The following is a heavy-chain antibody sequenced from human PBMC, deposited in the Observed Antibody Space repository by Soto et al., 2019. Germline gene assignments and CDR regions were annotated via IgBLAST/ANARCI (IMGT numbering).Heavy chain of an antibody. CDR3: ARDGAPAAGRDRWFDP. V-gene: IGHV3-21*01. CDR2: ISSSSSYI. CDR1: GFTFSSYS. Sequence: GGSLRLSCAASGFTFSSYSMNWVRQAPGKGLEWVSSISSSSSYIYYADSVKGRFTISRDNAKNSLYLQMNSLRAEDTAVYYCARDGAPAAGRDRWFDPWGQGTLVTVSS. D-gene: IGHD6-13*01. J-gene: IGHJ5*02.